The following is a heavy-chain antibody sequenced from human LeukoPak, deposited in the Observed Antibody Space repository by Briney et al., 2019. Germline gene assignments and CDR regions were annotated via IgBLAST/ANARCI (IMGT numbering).Heavy chain of an antibody. D-gene: IGHD3-3*02. CDR1: GFSVSLNY. CDR3: ARVGDHLHWYLDL. V-gene: IGHV3-53*01. J-gene: IGHJ2*01. CDR2: LYSGSDT. Sequence: PGGSLRLSCAASGFSVSLNYMNWVRQAPGKGLEWVSILYSGSDTYYADSVKGRFTISRDSSKNMLFLHMNSLRVEDTAVYYCARVGDHLHWYLDLWGHGTPVTASS.